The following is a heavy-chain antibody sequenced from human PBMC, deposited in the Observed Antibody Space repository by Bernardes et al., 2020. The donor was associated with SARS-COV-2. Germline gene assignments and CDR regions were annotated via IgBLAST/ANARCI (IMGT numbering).Heavy chain of an antibody. V-gene: IGHV1-24*01. CDR1: GYTLTELS. CDR3: ATGPPYCSGGSCYWFDP. J-gene: IGHJ5*02. Sequence: ASVKVSCKVSGYTLTELSMHWVRQAPGKGLEWMGGFDPEDGETIYAQKFQGRVTMTEDTSTDTAYMELSSLRSEDTAVYYCATGPPYCSGGSCYWFDPWGQGTLVNVSS. CDR2: FDPEDGET. D-gene: IGHD2-15*01.